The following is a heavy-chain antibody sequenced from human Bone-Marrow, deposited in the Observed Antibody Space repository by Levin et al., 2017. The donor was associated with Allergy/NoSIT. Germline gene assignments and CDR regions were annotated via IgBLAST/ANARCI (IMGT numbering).Heavy chain of an antibody. J-gene: IGHJ4*02. V-gene: IGHV3-72*01. CDR1: GFTFSDHY. Sequence: GESLKISCAASGFTFSDHYMDWVRQAPGKGLEWIGRTKNKANSYTTLYAASVKGRFTISRDDSKNSLYLQMNTLKTEDTAVYYCARRSTGYYREWYYFDYWGQGTLVTVSS. CDR2: TKNKANSYTT. D-gene: IGHD3-22*01. CDR3: ARRSTGYYREWYYFDY.